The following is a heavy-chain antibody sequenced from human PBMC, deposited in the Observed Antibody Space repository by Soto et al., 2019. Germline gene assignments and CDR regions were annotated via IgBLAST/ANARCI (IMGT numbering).Heavy chain of an antibody. CDR2: IDPSDSQT. Sequence: PGESLKNSCKGSGYSLAGYWITWVRQKPGKGLEWMGRIDPSDSQTYYSPSFRGHVTISVTKSITTVFLQWSSLRASDTAMYYCARQIYDSDTGPNFQYYFDSWGQGTPVTVSS. CDR3: ARQIYDSDTGPNFQYYFDS. CDR1: GYSLAGYW. J-gene: IGHJ4*02. D-gene: IGHD3-22*01. V-gene: IGHV5-10-1*01.